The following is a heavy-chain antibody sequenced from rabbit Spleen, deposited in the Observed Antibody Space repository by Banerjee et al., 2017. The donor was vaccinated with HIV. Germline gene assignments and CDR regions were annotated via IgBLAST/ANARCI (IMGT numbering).Heavy chain of an antibody. J-gene: IGHJ6*01. V-gene: IGHV1S40*01. D-gene: IGHD1-1*01. CDR3: ARDTSSSFSSYGMDL. Sequence: QSLEESGGDLVKPGASLTLTCTASGFSFSSSDYMCWVRQAPGKGLEWISCIAGSSNNAYSATWAKGRFTISKTSSTTVTLQMSSLTAADTATYFCARDTSSSFSSYGMDLWGPGTLVTVS. CDR2: IAGSSNNA. CDR1: GFSFSSSDY.